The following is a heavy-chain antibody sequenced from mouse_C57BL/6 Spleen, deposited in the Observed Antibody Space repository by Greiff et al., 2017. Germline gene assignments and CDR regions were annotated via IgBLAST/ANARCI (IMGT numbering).Heavy chain of an antibody. J-gene: IGHJ2*01. V-gene: IGHV1-55*01. D-gene: IGHD1-1*01. CDR1: GYTFTSYW. CDR3: ARSYYGSSGDYFDY. Sequence: QVQLQQPGAELVKPGASVKMSCTASGYTFTSYWLTWVTQRPGQGLEWIGDIYPGSGSTNYNGKFKSKATLTVDTSSSTAYMQLSSLTSEDTADYYCARSYYGSSGDYFDYWGQGTTLTVSS. CDR2: IYPGSGST.